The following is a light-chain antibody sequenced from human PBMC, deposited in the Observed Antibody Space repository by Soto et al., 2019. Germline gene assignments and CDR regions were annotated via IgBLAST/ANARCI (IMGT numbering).Light chain of an antibody. J-gene: IGKJ1*01. CDR1: QSINSW. V-gene: IGKV1-5*03. CDR2: KAS. CDR3: LQYNSHAWT. Sequence: DIQMTQSPSTLSASVGDRVTITCRASQSINSWLACYQHKPGKAPKLLIYKASSLERGVPSRFSGSGSGQEFTLTISTLQPEDFASYYCLQYNSHAWTFGQETKVEMK.